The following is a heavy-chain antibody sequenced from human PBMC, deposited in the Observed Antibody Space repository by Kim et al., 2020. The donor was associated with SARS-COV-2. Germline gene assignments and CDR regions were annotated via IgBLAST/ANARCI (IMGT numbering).Heavy chain of an antibody. CDR3: AKSPPGIAVAAVGYFDY. CDR2: ISGSGGST. Sequence: GGSLRLSCAASGFTFSSYAMSWVRQAPGKGLEWVSAISGSGGSTYYADSVKGRFTISRDNSKNTLYLQMNSLRAEDTAVYYCAKSPPGIAVAAVGYFDYWGQGTLVTVSS. J-gene: IGHJ4*02. CDR1: GFTFSSYA. V-gene: IGHV3-23*01. D-gene: IGHD6-19*01.